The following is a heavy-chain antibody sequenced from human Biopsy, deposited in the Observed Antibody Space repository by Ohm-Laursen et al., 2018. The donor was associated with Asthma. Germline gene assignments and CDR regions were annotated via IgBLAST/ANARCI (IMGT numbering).Heavy chain of an antibody. J-gene: IGHJ4*02. CDR2: ILTKFDIT. CDR3: ARSYDTDSYPVLVLDY. D-gene: IGHD3-22*01. Sequence: GASVKVSCKASGGSFSNFAFSWVRQAPGHGLEWMGTILTKFDITSYAKKFQGRVTITADKSTSTTYMELSRLRSEDTAVYYCARSYDTDSYPVLVLDYWGQGTLVTVSS. CDR1: GGSFSNFA. V-gene: IGHV1-69*04.